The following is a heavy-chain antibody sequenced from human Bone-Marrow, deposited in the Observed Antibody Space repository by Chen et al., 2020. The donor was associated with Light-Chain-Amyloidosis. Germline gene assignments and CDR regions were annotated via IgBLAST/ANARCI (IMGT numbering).Heavy chain of an antibody. Sequence: EVQLAESGGGLVQPGGSLRLSCAATGFTVRDHFMDWVRQAPGKGLEWVGRVRNKPNSYTTEYAASVRGRFSISRDDSKNSLDLQMNSLKTEDTAVYYCAQGNYDSGGYYPLAYWGQGTLVTVSS. CDR2: VRNKPNSYTT. V-gene: IGHV3-72*01. CDR1: GFTVRDHF. D-gene: IGHD3-22*01. J-gene: IGHJ4*02. CDR3: AQGNYDSGGYYPLAY.